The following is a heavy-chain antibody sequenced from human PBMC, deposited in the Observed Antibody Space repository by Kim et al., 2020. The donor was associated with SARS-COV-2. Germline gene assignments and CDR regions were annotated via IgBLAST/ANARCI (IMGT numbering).Heavy chain of an antibody. J-gene: IGHJ6*01. CDR3: ARESWGGRDSSSWYPEYY. V-gene: IGHV4-4*07. CDR2: IYTSGST. Sequence: SETLSITCTGSGGFISSYDWNWIRQPAGKGLEWIGRIYTSGSTNYNPSLKSRVTMSVDTSKNQFSLKLSSVTAADTAVHYCARESWGGRDSSSWYPEYY. CDR1: GGFISSYD. D-gene: IGHD6-13*01.